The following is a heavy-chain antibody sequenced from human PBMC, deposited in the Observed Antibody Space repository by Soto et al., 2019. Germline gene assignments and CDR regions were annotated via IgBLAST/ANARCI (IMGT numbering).Heavy chain of an antibody. J-gene: IGHJ4*02. Sequence: EVQLVQSGAEVKNPGESLRISCQGSGYSFTSNWISWVRRMPGKGLAWMGRIDPSDSDTDYSPSFQGHVTISVDKSINTAYLQWSTLKASDTAIFYCARHTTHRDGYNYPLFDYWGQGTLVTVSS. CDR3: ARHTTHRDGYNYPLFDY. CDR2: IDPSDSDT. D-gene: IGHD5-12*01. V-gene: IGHV5-10-1*03. CDR1: GYSFTSNW.